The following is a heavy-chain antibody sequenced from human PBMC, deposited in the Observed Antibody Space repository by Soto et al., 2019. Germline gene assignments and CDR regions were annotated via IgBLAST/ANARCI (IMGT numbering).Heavy chain of an antibody. J-gene: IGHJ4*02. D-gene: IGHD1-26*01. CDR3: ARDLNSASYYNY. V-gene: IGHV1-18*01. CDR2: ISTYNGDT. CDR1: GYSFTSSG. Sequence: QVQLVQSGAEVKKPGASVKVSCKASGYSFTSSGISWVRQAPGQGLEWMGWISTYNGDTNYAQKLQGRLTMTTDTSTSTAYMELRSLRSDDTAVYFCARDLNSASYYNYWGQGTLVTVSS.